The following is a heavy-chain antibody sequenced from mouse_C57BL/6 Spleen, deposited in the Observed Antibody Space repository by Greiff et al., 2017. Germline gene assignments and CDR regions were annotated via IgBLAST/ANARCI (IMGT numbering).Heavy chain of an antibody. CDR3: ARWYYGSSYPFAD. CDR1: GYTFTNYW. CDR2: IYPGGGYT. D-gene: IGHD1-1*01. J-gene: IGHJ3*01. Sequence: QVQLQQSGAELVRPGTSVKMSCKASGYTFTNYWIGWAKQRPGHGLEWIGDIYPGGGYTNYNEKFKGKATLTADKSSSTAYMQFSSLTSEDSAIYYCARWYYGSSYPFADWGQGTLVTVSA. V-gene: IGHV1-63*01.